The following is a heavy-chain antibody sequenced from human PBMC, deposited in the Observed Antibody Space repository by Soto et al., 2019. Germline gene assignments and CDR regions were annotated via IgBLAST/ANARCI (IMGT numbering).Heavy chain of an antibody. J-gene: IGHJ4*02. CDR2: INHSGST. V-gene: IGHV4-34*01. D-gene: IGHD3-10*01. CDR3: ARIPWRRVITMVRYFDY. CDR1: GGSFSGYY. Sequence: QVQLQQWGAGLLKPSETLSLTCAVYGGSFSGYYWSWIRQPPGKGLEWIGEINHSGSTNYNPSLKSRVTISVDTSKNQFSLKLSSVTAADTAVYYCARIPWRRVITMVRYFDYWGQGTLVTVSS.